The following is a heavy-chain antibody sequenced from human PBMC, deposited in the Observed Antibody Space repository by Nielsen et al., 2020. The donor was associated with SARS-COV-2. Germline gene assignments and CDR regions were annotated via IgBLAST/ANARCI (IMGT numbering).Heavy chain of an antibody. D-gene: IGHD6-19*01. J-gene: IGHJ4*02. Sequence: VRQMPGKGLEWMGRIDPSDSYTNYSPSFQGHVTISADKSISTAYLQWSSLKASDTAMYYCASGAVAVDDYWGQGTLVTVSS. CDR3: ASGAVAVDDY. V-gene: IGHV5-10-1*01. CDR2: IDPSDSYT.